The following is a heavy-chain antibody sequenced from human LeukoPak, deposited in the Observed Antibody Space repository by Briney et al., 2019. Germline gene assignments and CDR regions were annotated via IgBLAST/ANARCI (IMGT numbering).Heavy chain of an antibody. J-gene: IGHJ4*02. CDR1: GYTFTSYD. CDR3: ARGGSYGVSSNDY. CDR2: MNPNSGNT. Sequence: VKVSCKASGYTFTSYDINWVRPATGQGLEWMGWMNPNSGNTGYAQKFQGRVTMTRNTSISTAYMELSSLRSEDTAVYYCARGGSYGVSSNDYWGQRTLVTVSS. D-gene: IGHD5-18*01. V-gene: IGHV1-8*01.